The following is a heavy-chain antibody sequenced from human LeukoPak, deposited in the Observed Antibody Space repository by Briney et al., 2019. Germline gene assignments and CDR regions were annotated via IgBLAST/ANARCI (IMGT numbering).Heavy chain of an antibody. V-gene: IGHV3-15*01. CDR1: GFTFSNAW. CDR3: TPELGAADSSDI. D-gene: IGHD1-26*01. J-gene: IGHJ3*02. Sequence: GESLRLSCAASGFTFSNAWMSWVRQAPGKGLEWVGRIKSKINGGTTDYAAPVKGRFIISRDDSKNTLYLQMNSLKTEDTAVYHCTPELGAADSSDIWGQGTMVTVSS. CDR2: IKSKINGGTT.